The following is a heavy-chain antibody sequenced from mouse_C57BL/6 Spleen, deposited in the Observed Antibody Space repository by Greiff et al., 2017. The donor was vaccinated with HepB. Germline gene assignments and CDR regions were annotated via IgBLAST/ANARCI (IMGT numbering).Heavy chain of an antibody. CDR1: GYTFTDYN. Sequence: EVKLMESGPELVKPGASVKIPCKASGYTFTDYNMDWVKQSHGKSLEWIGDINPNNGGTIYNQKFKGKSTLTVDKSSSTAYMELRSLTSEDTAVYYCARALGDYWGQGTTLTVSS. J-gene: IGHJ2*01. CDR2: INPNNGGT. V-gene: IGHV1-18*01. D-gene: IGHD4-1*01. CDR3: ARALGDY.